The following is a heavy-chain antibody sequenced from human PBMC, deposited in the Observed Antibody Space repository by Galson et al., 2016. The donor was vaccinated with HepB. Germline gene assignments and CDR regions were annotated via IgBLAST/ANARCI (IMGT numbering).Heavy chain of an antibody. CDR1: GLTFSSYG. CDR2: ISDDGRNK. D-gene: IGHD4-17*01. Sequence: SLRLSCAASGLTFSSYGMHWVRQAPGTGLEWVALISDDGRNKDYADSVKGRFTISRDNSQNTLYLQMNSLRAEDTAVYYCAKVNYGDYVEYFQHWGQGTLVTVSS. V-gene: IGHV3-30*18. J-gene: IGHJ1*01. CDR3: AKVNYGDYVEYFQH.